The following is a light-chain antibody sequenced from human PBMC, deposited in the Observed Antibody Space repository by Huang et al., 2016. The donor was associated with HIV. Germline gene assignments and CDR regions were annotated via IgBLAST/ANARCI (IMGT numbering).Light chain of an antibody. CDR3: QHYTDWPPYT. Sequence: EIVLTQSPATLSVSPGDRATLACRASESVNSNLAWYQQRPGQAPRLLIYGASTRASGVPARFSGAGSGTEYTLTISSPQSEDFAIYYCQHYTDWPPYTFSQGTKLEIK. J-gene: IGKJ2*01. CDR2: GAS. V-gene: IGKV3-15*01. CDR1: ESVNSN.